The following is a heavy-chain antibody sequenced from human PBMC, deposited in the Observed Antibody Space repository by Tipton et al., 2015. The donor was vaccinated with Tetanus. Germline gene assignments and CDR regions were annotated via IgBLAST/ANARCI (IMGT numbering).Heavy chain of an antibody. CDR1: GGSISGYY. D-gene: IGHD3-10*01. V-gene: IGHV4-4*07. J-gene: IGHJ3*02. CDR2: IYTSGST. Sequence: TLSLTCSVSGGSISGYYWSWIRQPAGKGLEWIGRIYTSGSTNYNPSLKSRVTMSVDTSKNQFSLKLSSVTAADPAVYYCASHYGSGSDDAFDIWGQGTMVTVSS. CDR3: ASHYGSGSDDAFDI.